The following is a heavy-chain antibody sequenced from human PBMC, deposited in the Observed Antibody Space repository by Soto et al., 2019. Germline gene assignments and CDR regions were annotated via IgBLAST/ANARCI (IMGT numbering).Heavy chain of an antibody. CDR3: ATNLGRNDFWSGYHANWFDP. D-gene: IGHD3-3*01. V-gene: IGHV1-24*01. Sequence: GASVKVSCKVSGYTLTELSMHWVRQAPGKGLEWMGGFDPEDGETIYAQKFQGRVTMTEDTSTDTAYMELSSLRSEDTAVYYCATNLGRNDFWSGYHANWFDPWGQGTLVTVSS. CDR2: FDPEDGET. J-gene: IGHJ5*02. CDR1: GYTLTELS.